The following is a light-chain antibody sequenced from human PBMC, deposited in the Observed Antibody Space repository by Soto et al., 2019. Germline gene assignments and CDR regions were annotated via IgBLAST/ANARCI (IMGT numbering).Light chain of an antibody. Sequence: EIVLTQSPGTLSLSPGERATLSCRASQSVSSSYLAWYQQKPGQAPRLLIYGASSRATGIPDRFSGSGSGTGFTLTISRPEPEDFAMYYCQQYGSSPSLTFGGGTKVEIK. CDR1: QSVSSSY. CDR3: QQYGSSPSLT. V-gene: IGKV3-20*01. CDR2: GAS. J-gene: IGKJ4*01.